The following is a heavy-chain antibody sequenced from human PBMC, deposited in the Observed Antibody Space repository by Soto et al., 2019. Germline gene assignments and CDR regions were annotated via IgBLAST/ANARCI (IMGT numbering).Heavy chain of an antibody. CDR2: ISYDGSNK. D-gene: IGHD6-13*01. CDR3: ARDPRSSWFYYYYYGMEV. J-gene: IGHJ6*02. CDR1: VFTFSSYA. Sequence: GGSLRLSCAASVFTFSSYAMHLARQTLGKGLERVAVISYDGSNKYYADSVKGRFTISRDNSKNTLYLQINSLRAEETAVYYCARDPRSSWFYYYYYGMEVSGQGTTVTVSS. V-gene: IGHV3-30-3*01.